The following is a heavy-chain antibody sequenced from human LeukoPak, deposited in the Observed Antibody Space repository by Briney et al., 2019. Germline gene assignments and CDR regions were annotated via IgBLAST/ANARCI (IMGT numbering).Heavy chain of an antibody. Sequence: SETLSLTCAVSGASVSGSNYYWGWIRQPPGKGLEWIGNIYSSGSTYYNASLQSRITISIDTSKNQFSLRLNSVTAADTAMYFCAKSGGYGLIDYWGQGTRVIVSS. CDR2: IYSSGST. CDR3: AKSGGYGLIDY. J-gene: IGHJ4*02. V-gene: IGHV4-39*01. CDR1: GASVSGSNYY. D-gene: IGHD1-26*01.